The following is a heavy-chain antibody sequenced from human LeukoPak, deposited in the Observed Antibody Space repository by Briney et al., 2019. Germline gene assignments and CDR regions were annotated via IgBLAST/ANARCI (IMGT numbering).Heavy chain of an antibody. V-gene: IGHV3-30-3*01. D-gene: IGHD3-3*01. CDR3: ARDTSDY. CDR1: GFTFSSYA. J-gene: IGHJ4*02. CDR2: ISYDGSNK. Sequence: GRSLRLSCAASGFTFSSYAMHWVRQAPGKGLEWVAVISYDGSNKYYADSVKGRFTISRDNSKNTLYLQMNSLRAEDTAVYYCARDTSDYWGQGTLVTVS.